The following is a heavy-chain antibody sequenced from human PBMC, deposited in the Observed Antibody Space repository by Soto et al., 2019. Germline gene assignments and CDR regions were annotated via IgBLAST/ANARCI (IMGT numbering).Heavy chain of an antibody. CDR1: GFTFSSHA. D-gene: IGHD3-22*01. CDR2: ISGSGGST. CDR3: AKNYYDSTGFDAFDI. V-gene: IGHV3-23*01. J-gene: IGHJ3*02. Sequence: GGSLRLSCAASGFTFSSHAMSWVRQAPGKGLEWVSAISGSGGSTYYADSVKGRLTISRDNSKNTLYLQMNSLRAEDAALYYCAKNYYDSTGFDAFDIWGQGTMVTVSS.